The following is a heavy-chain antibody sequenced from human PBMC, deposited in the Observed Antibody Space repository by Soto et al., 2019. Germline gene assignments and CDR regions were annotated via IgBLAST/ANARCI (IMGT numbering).Heavy chain of an antibody. J-gene: IGHJ6*02. V-gene: IGHV3-30-3*01. CDR2: VSHDGSRT. CDR1: GLSFSSFA. D-gene: IGHD5-12*01. CDR3: ACAYDVNYALDV. Sequence: QVQLVESGGGVVQPGRSLRLSCAASGLSFSSFALHWVRQAPGKGLEWVAVVSHDGSRTFYADSVKGRFTISRDDSKNTLFLQMSSLRPEDTAVYFCACAYDVNYALDVWGQGTTLTVSS.